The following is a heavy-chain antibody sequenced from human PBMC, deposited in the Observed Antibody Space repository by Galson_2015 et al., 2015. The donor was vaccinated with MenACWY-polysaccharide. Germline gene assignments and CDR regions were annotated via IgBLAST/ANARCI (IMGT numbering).Heavy chain of an antibody. V-gene: IGHV3-13*01. D-gene: IGHD5-18*01. Sequence: SLRLSCAASGFTFSNYDMHWVRQGTGKGLEWVSGIATAGDRWYAGSIKGRFTISREDAKNSLYLQMYSLRAGNTAVYYCAVGTAVLGSTAPYFDYWGPGTLVTVSS. CDR3: AVGTAVLGSTAPYFDY. J-gene: IGHJ4*02. CDR2: IATAGDR. CDR1: GFTFSNYD.